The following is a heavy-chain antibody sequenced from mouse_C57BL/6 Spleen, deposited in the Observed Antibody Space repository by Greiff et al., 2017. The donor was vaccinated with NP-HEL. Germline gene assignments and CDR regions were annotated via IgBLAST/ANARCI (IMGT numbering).Heavy chain of an antibody. D-gene: IGHD2-3*01. CDR3: ARGGYYDWFAY. V-gene: IGHV14-2*01. Sequence: VQLQQSGAELVKPGASVKLSCTASGFNIKDYYIHWVKQRTEQGLEWIGRIDPEDGETKYAPKFQGKATITADTSSNTAYLQLSSLTSEDTAVYYCARGGYYDWFAYWGQGTLVTVSA. CDR2: IDPEDGET. J-gene: IGHJ3*01. CDR1: GFNIKDYY.